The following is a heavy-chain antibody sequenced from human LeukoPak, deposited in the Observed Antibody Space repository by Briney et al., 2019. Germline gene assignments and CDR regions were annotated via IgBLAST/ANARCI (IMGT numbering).Heavy chain of an antibody. V-gene: IGHV1-2*02. Sequence: ASVKVSCKASEYTFTSYFMHWVRQAPGQGLGWLGCINPNNGGTNYAQKFQGRVTMTRDTSISTAYMDLSSLTSDDTALYYCARVAIATPGTLPFDFWGQGTLVTVSS. CDR1: EYTFTSYF. D-gene: IGHD6-13*01. CDR2: INPNNGGT. J-gene: IGHJ4*02. CDR3: ARVAIATPGTLPFDF.